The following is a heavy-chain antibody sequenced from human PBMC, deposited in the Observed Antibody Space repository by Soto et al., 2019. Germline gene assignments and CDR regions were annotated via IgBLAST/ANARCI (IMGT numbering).Heavy chain of an antibody. V-gene: IGHV3-23*01. Sequence: GGSLRLSCAASGFTFSSYAMSWVRQAPGKGLEWVSAISGSGGSTYYADSVKGRFTISRDNSKNTLYLQMNSLRAEDTAVYYCAKDSSGWYVGRSGLDYWGQGTLVTV. J-gene: IGHJ4*02. CDR3: AKDSSGWYVGRSGLDY. CDR1: GFTFSSYA. CDR2: ISGSGGST. D-gene: IGHD6-19*01.